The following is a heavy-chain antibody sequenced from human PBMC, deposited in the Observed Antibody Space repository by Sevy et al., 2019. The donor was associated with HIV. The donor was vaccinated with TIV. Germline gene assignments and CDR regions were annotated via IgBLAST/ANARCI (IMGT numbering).Heavy chain of an antibody. Sequence: GGSLRLSCAASGFTVSSNYMRWVRQAPGKGLEWVSVIYSGGSTYYADSVKGRFTISRDNSKNTLYLQMNSLRAEDTAVYYWSRERWLTYWYFDLWGRGTLVTVSS. J-gene: IGHJ2*01. CDR2: IYSGGST. V-gene: IGHV3-53*01. D-gene: IGHD2-15*01. CDR1: GFTVSSNY. CDR3: SRERWLTYWYFDL.